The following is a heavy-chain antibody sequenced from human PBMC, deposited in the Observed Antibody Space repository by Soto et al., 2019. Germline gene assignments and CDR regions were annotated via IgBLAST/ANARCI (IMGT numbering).Heavy chain of an antibody. V-gene: IGHV1-24*01. CDR1: GYTLTELS. J-gene: IGHJ6*04. D-gene: IGHD6-13*01. CDR3: ATDRLAAAGTVYYYGMDV. CDR2: FDPEDGET. Sequence: ASVKVSCKVSGYTLTELSMHWVRQAPGKGLEWMGGFDPEDGETIYAQKFQGRVTMTEDTSTDTAYMELSSLRSEDTAVYYCATDRLAAAGTVYYYGMDVWGKGTTVTVSS.